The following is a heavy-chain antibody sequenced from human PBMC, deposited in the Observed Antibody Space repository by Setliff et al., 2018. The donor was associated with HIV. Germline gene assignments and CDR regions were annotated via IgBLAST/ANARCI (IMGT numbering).Heavy chain of an antibody. CDR2: INHSGST. Sequence: SETLSLTCTVSGASVNRDDYYWSWTRQPPGKGLEWIGEINHSGSTNYNPSLESRVTISVDTSKNQFSLKLSSVTAADTAVYHCARVADSSGYYNLDYWGQGTLVTVSS. CDR1: GASVNRDDYY. J-gene: IGHJ4*02. CDR3: ARVADSSGYYNLDY. D-gene: IGHD3-22*01. V-gene: IGHV4-34*01.